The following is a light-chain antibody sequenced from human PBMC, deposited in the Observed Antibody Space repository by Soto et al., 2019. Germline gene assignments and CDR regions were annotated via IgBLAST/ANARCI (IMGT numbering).Light chain of an antibody. J-gene: IGKJ4*01. V-gene: IGKV1-27*01. CDR3: QKYNSVPLT. CDR2: AAS. CDR1: QGISSH. Sequence: DIQMTQSPSSLSASVGDRVTITCRASQGISSHLAWYQQKPGKVPKLLIYAASTLQSGVPSRFSGSGSGTDFTLTISSLQPEDVATYYCQKYNSVPLTFGGGTKVEIK.